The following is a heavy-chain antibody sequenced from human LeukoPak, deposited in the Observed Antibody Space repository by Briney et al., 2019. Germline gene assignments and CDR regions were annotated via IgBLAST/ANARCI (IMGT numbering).Heavy chain of an antibody. CDR2: ISWNSGSI. CDR1: GFTFDDYA. CDR3: AKVGAQFDY. Sequence: GGSLRLSCAASGFTFDDYAMHWVRQAPGKGLEWVSGISWNSGSIGYADSVKGRFTISRDNAKNSLYLQMNSLRAEDTALYYCAKVGAQFDYWGQGTLVTVSS. V-gene: IGHV3-9*01. D-gene: IGHD1-26*01. J-gene: IGHJ4*02.